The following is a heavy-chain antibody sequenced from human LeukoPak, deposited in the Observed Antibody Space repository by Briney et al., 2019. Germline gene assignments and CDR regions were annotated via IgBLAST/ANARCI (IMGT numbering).Heavy chain of an antibody. Sequence: SETLSLTCTVSGGSISSYYWSWIRQPPGKGLEWIGYIYYSGSTNYNPSLKSRVTISVDTSKNQFSLRLSSVTAADTAVYYCARGRRVGAKPRYFDYWGQGSLVTVSS. CDR3: ARGRRVGAKPRYFDY. CDR2: IYYSGST. D-gene: IGHD1-26*01. CDR1: GGSISSYY. J-gene: IGHJ4*02. V-gene: IGHV4-59*12.